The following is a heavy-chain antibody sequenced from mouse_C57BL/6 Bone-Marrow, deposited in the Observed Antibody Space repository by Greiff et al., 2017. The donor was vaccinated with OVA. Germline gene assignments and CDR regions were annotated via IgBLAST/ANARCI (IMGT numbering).Heavy chain of an antibody. CDR3: ARRAYGNYVDYFDY. J-gene: IGHJ2*01. CDR1: GYSFTDYN. V-gene: IGHV1-39*01. Sequence: VQLKESGPELVKPGASVKISCKASGYSFTDYNMNWVKQSNGKSLAWIGVINPNYGTTSYNQKFKGKATLTVDQSSIKAYMQLNSLTSEDSAVYYCARRAYGNYVDYFDYWGQGTTLTVSS. CDR2: INPNYGTT. D-gene: IGHD2-1*01.